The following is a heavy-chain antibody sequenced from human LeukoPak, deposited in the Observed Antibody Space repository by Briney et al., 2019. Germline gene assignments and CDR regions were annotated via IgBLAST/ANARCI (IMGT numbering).Heavy chain of an antibody. J-gene: IGHJ4*02. CDR2: ISSSSTTI. CDR1: RFTFSSYS. CDR3: ARAGGSD. Sequence: PGGSLRLSCAASRFTFSSYSMNWVRQAPGKGLEWVSYISSSSTTIYYADSVKGRFTVSRDNAENSLYLQMNSLRAEDTAVYYCARAGGSDWGQGTLVTVSS. D-gene: IGHD3-10*01. V-gene: IGHV3-48*01.